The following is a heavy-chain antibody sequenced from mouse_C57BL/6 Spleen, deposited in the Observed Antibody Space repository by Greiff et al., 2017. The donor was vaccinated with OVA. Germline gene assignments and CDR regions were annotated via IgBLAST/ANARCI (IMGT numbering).Heavy chain of an antibody. CDR1: GFSFNTYA. J-gene: IGHJ4*01. D-gene: IGHD2-4*01. CDR2: IRSKSNNYAT. Sequence: DVQLVESGGGLVQPKGSLKLSCAASGFSFNTYAMNWVRQAPGKGLEWVARIRSKSNNYATYYADSVKDRFTISRDDSESMLYLQMNNLKTEDTAMYYCVREGYYDYVYYAMDYWGQGTSVTVSS. CDR3: VREGYYDYVYYAMDY. V-gene: IGHV10-1*01.